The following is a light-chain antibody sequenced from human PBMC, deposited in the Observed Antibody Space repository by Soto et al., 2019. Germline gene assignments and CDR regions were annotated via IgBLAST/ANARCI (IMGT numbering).Light chain of an antibody. Sequence: EIVLTQSPATLSLSPGERATLSCRASQSVSSYLAWYQQKPGQAPRLLIYDASNRATAIPARFSGSGSGTDFTLTISSLAPEEFAVYYCQQRSNWLTFGGGTKVEIK. CDR2: DAS. J-gene: IGKJ4*01. CDR3: QQRSNWLT. V-gene: IGKV3-11*01. CDR1: QSVSSY.